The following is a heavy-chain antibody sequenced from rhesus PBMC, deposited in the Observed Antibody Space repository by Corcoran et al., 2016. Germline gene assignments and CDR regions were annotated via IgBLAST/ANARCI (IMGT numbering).Heavy chain of an antibody. D-gene: IGHD6-25*01. Sequence: QVQLVQSGAEIKQPGASVKLSCKASGYSFTSYYMHWVRQAPGQGLEWIGLISPYNGNKSYAHNFQGRGTITTDTSTSTGYMELSRLRSEDTAMYYCTRAAPHGGSWFDFWGQGVLVTVSS. J-gene: IGHJ4*01. V-gene: IGHV1-1*01. CDR3: TRAAPHGGSWFDF. CDR1: GYSFTSYY. CDR2: ISPYNGNK.